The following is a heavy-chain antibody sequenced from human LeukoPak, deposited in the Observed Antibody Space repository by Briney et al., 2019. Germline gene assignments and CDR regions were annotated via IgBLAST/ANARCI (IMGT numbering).Heavy chain of an antibody. D-gene: IGHD2/OR15-2a*01. V-gene: IGHV4-39*01. CDR1: GGSISSSSYY. CDR3: ARARGVTSKLGFLLSNYYMDV. J-gene: IGHJ6*03. CDR2: IYYSGST. Sequence: PSETLSLTCTVSGGSISSSSYYWGWIRQPPGKGLEWIGSIYYSGSTYYNPSLKSRVTISVDTSKNQFSLKLSSVTAADTAVYYCARARGVTSKLGFLLSNYYMDVWGKGTTVTVSS.